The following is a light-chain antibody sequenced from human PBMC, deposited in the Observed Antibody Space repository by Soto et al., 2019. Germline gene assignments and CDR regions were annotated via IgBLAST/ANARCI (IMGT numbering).Light chain of an antibody. CDR1: SSNIGAGYD. CDR2: GNS. CDR3: QSYDSSLSEGV. Sequence: QSALTQPPSVSGAPGQRVTISCTGSSSNIGAGYDVHWYQQLPGTAPKLLIYGNSNRPSGVPDRFSGSKSGTSASLAITGLQAEDEADYYCQSYDSSLSEGVFGGGTQL. V-gene: IGLV1-40*01. J-gene: IGLJ3*02.